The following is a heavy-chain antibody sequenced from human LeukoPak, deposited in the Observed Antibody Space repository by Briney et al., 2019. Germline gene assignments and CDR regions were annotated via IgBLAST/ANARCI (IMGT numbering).Heavy chain of an antibody. CDR3: ARDRLKWELLTAFDI. CDR2: ISSSSSTI. V-gene: IGHV3-48*04. Sequence: EGSLRLSCAASGFTVSSNYMSWVRQAPGKGLEWVSYISSSSSTIYYADSVKGRFTISRDNAKNSLYLQMNSLRAEDTAVYYCARDRLKWELLTAFDIWGQGTMVTVSS. CDR1: GFTVSSNY. D-gene: IGHD1-26*01. J-gene: IGHJ3*02.